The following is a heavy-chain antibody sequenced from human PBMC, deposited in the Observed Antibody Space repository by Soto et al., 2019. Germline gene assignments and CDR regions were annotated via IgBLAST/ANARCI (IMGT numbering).Heavy chain of an antibody. D-gene: IGHD4-17*01. V-gene: IGHV1-69*13. CDR1: GGTFSSYA. CDR3: AREKGYGGNLALDY. CDR2: IIPIFGTA. Sequence: SVKVSCKASGGTFSSYAISWVRQAPGQGLEWMGGIIPIFGTANYAQKFQGRVTITADESTSTAYMELSSLRSEDTAVYYCAREKGYGGNLALDYWGQGTLXTVSS. J-gene: IGHJ4*02.